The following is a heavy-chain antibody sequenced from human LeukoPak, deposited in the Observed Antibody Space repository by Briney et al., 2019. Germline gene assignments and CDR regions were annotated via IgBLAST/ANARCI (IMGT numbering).Heavy chain of an antibody. CDR1: GYTFTSYY. V-gene: IGHV1-46*03. J-gene: IGHJ5*02. CDR3: AREREAWLVRGWFDP. Sequence: ASVKVSCKASGYTFTSYYMHWVRQAPGQGLEWMGIINPSGGCTSYAQKFQGRVTMTRDTSTSTVYMELSSLRSEDTAVYYCAREREAWLVRGWFDPWGQGTRVTVSS. CDR2: INPSGGCT. D-gene: IGHD6-19*01.